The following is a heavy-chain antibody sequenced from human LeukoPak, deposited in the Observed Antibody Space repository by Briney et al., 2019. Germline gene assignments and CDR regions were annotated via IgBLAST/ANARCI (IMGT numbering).Heavy chain of an antibody. D-gene: IGHD3-9*01. CDR2: ISSSSSTI. J-gene: IGHJ4*02. CDR1: GFSFRSYW. Sequence: GGSLRLSCAASGFSFRSYWMDWVRQAPGKGLEWVSYISSSSSTIYYADSVKGRFTISRDNAKNSLYLQMNSLRAEDTAVYYCARVPYDILTGYYSPDYWGQGTLVTVSS. CDR3: ARVPYDILTGYYSPDY. V-gene: IGHV3-48*01.